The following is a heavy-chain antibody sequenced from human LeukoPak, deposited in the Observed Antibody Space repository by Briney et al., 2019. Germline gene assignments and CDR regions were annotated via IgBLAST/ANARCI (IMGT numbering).Heavy chain of an antibody. Sequence: PGGSLRLSCAASGFTFSSYAMSWVRQAPGKGLEWVSAISGSGGSTYYADSVKGRFTISRDNSKNTLYLQMNSLRAEDTAVYYCAKETEDGYCSSTSCYLHNWFDPWGQGTLVTVSS. V-gene: IGHV3-23*01. CDR2: ISGSGGST. CDR3: AKETEDGYCSSTSCYLHNWFDP. J-gene: IGHJ5*02. CDR1: GFTFSSYA. D-gene: IGHD2-2*01.